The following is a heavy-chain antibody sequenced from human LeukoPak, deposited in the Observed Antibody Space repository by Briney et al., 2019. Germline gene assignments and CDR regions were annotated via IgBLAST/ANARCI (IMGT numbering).Heavy chain of an antibody. CDR2: IKQDGSEK. Sequence: GGSLRLSCAASGFSFSSYWMTWVRQAPGKGLEWVANIKQDGSEKYYVDSVKGRFTISRDNAKKSLYSQINSLRTEDTAVYYCATKSGNYYNYWGRGSLVTVSS. CDR1: GFSFSSYW. V-gene: IGHV3-7*03. CDR3: ATKSGNYYNY. J-gene: IGHJ4*02. D-gene: IGHD1-26*01.